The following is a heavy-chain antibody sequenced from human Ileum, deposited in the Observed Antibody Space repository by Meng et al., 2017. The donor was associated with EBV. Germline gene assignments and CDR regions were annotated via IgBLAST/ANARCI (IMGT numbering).Heavy chain of an antibody. J-gene: IGHJ4*02. V-gene: IGHV4-34*01. CDR1: GGSFSGYY. CDR3: ARGRGYGDYGSLY. CDR2: INHSGST. D-gene: IGHD4-17*01. Sequence: QVHVTMWGAVPLKPSGTLSLTCAVYGGSFSGYYWSWIRQPPGKGLEWIGEINHSGSTNYNPSLKSRVTISVDTSKNQFSLKLSSVTAADTAVYYCARGRGYGDYGSLYWGQGTLVTVPS.